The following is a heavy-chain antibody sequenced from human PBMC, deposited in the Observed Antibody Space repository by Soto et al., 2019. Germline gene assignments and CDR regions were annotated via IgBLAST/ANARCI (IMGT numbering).Heavy chain of an antibody. CDR3: ARHTAYCTNGVCRPYHPAYIDY. J-gene: IGHJ4*02. V-gene: IGHV4-39*01. CDR1: GGSISSSSYY. D-gene: IGHD2-8*01. CDR2: IYYSGST. Sequence: QLQLQESGPGLVKPSETLSLTCTVSGGSISSSSYYWGWIRQPPGKGLEWIGSIYYSGSTYYNPSLKSRVTISAATSKNQFSLKLSSVTAADTAVYYCARHTAYCTNGVCRPYHPAYIDYWGQGTLVTVSS.